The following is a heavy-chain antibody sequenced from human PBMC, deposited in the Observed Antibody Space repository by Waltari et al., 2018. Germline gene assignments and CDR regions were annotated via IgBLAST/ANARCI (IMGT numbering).Heavy chain of an antibody. CDR2: INHSGST. D-gene: IGHD3-10*01. Sequence: QVQLQQWGAGLLKPSETLSLTCAVYGGSFSGYYWSWIRQPPGKGLEWIGEINHSGSTNYNPSLKSRVTISVDTSKNQFSLKLSSVTAADTAVYYCASLRITMVQGVDYWGQGTLVTVSS. J-gene: IGHJ4*02. CDR1: GGSFSGYY. V-gene: IGHV4-34*01. CDR3: ASLRITMVQGVDY.